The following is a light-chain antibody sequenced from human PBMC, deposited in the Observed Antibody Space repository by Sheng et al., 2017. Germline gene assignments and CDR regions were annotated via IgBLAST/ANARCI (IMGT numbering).Light chain of an antibody. CDR3: QQYNNWPPDT. V-gene: IGKV3D-15*01. Sequence: EIVLTQSPATLSLSPGERATLSCRASQTVSGSLDWYQQKPGQAPRLLIYDVLIRATGIPDRFSGSGLGTDFTLTISSLQSEDFAVYYCQQYNNWPPDTFGGGTKVEIK. J-gene: IGKJ4*01. CDR2: DVL. CDR1: QTVSGS.